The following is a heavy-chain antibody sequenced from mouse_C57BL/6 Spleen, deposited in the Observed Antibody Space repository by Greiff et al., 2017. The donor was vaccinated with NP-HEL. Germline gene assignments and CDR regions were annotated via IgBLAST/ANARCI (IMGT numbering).Heavy chain of an antibody. CDR3: ARGGGSTHYYAMDY. D-gene: IGHD1-1*01. Sequence: EVKVVESGGGLVKPGGSLKLSCAASGFTFSDYGMHWVRQAPEKGLEWVAYISSGSSTIYYADTVKGRFTISRDNAKNTLFLQMTSLRSEDTAMYYCARGGGSTHYYAMDYWGQGTSVTVSS. V-gene: IGHV5-17*01. J-gene: IGHJ4*01. CDR2: ISSGSSTI. CDR1: GFTFSDYG.